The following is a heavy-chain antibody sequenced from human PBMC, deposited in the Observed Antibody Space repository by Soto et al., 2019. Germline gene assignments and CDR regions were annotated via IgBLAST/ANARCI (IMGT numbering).Heavy chain of an antibody. D-gene: IGHD2-15*01. CDR1: SGSISSSNW. CDR2: IYHSGST. Sequence: PSETLSLTCAVSSGSISSSNWWSWVRQPPGKGLEWIGEIYHSGSTNYNPSLKSRVTISVDKSKNQFSLKLSSVTAADTAVYYCARSLGYCSGGSCYSDYWGQGTLVTVSS. CDR3: ARSLGYCSGGSCYSDY. V-gene: IGHV4-4*02. J-gene: IGHJ4*02.